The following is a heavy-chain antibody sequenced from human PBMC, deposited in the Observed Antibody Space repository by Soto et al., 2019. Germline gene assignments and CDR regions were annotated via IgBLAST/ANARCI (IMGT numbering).Heavy chain of an antibody. Sequence: SETLSLTCTVSGGSISSYYWSWIRQPPGKGLEWIGYIYYSGSTNYNPSLESRVAISLDTSKNQFSLRLTSVTAADTAVYFCARVRTEYAGLDYWGQGTLVTVSS. V-gene: IGHV4-59*12. CDR1: GGSISSYY. CDR3: ARVRTEYAGLDY. CDR2: IYYSGST. D-gene: IGHD2-2*01. J-gene: IGHJ4*02.